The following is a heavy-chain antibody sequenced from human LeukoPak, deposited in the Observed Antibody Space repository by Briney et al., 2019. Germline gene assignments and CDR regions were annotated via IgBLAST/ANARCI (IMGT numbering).Heavy chain of an antibody. V-gene: IGHV1-18*01. CDR2: ISAYNGNT. D-gene: IGHD6-13*01. Sequence: ASVNVSFMSSVYTFTSYGISWVRQAPGQGLEWMGWISAYNGNTNYAQKLQGRVTMTTDTSTSTAYMELRSLRSDDTAVYYYARDEGGIAASGPYYFDYWGQGTLVTVSS. J-gene: IGHJ4*02. CDR3: ARDEGGIAASGPYYFDY. CDR1: VYTFTSYG.